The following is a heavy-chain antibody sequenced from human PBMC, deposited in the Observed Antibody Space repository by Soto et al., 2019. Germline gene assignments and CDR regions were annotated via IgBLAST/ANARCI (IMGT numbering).Heavy chain of an antibody. V-gene: IGHV4-4*07. CDR1: GAAISGCF. CDR2: VVICWRT. Sequence: PSATLSLTCTVSGAAISGCFCAWGGQHDGQALDRIWYVVICWRTNYNPSPTSRVPISADTSKNQFSLRLSSVNAADTAVYYCATASLSSSWYRFSSYTMDVWGQGTPVT. D-gene: IGHD6-13*01. J-gene: IGHJ6*02. CDR3: ATASLSSSWYRFSSYTMDV.